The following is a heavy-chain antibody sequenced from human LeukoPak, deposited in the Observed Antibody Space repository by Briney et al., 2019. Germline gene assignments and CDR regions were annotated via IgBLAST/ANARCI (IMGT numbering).Heavy chain of an antibody. J-gene: IGHJ4*02. Sequence: SETLSLACTVSGGSISTSYWSWIRQPPGKGLEWIGYIYYSGSTNYNPSLKSRVTISLDTSKNQFSLKLTSVTAADTAVYYCARRDRALDYAYYFDYSGQGILVTVSS. CDR3: ARRDRALDYAYYFDY. V-gene: IGHV4-59*08. D-gene: IGHD4-17*01. CDR2: IYYSGST. CDR1: GGSISTSY.